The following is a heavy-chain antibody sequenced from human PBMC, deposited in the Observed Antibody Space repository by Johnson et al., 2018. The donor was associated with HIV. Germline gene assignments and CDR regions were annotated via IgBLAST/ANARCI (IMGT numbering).Heavy chain of an antibody. CDR3: AKDLNYGSGPVDI. D-gene: IGHD3-10*01. Sequence: QVQLVESGGGVVQPGRSLRLSCAASGFTFSSYGMHWVRQAPGKGLEWVAVIWYDGSNKYYADSVKGRFTISIDNAKNTLYLQMNSLRAEDTAVYYCAKDLNYGSGPVDIWGQGTMVTVSS. CDR2: IWYDGSNK. V-gene: IGHV3-33*03. CDR1: GFTFSSYG. J-gene: IGHJ3*02.